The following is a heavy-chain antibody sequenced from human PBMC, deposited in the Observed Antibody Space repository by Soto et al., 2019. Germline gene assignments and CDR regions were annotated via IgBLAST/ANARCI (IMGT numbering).Heavy chain of an antibody. Sequence: TLSLTCTVSGGSISSYYWSWIRQPPGKGLEWIGYIYYSGSTNYNPSLKSRVTVSVDTSKNQFSLKLSSVTAADTAVYYCARGGGHYDFWSGYYGNYYYYYGMDVWGQGTTVTVS. J-gene: IGHJ6*02. CDR2: IYYSGST. CDR3: ARGGGHYDFWSGYYGNYYYYYGMDV. CDR1: GGSISSYY. D-gene: IGHD3-3*01. V-gene: IGHV4-59*01.